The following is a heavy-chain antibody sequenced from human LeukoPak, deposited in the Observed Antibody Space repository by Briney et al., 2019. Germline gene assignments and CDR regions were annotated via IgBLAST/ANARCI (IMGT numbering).Heavy chain of an antibody. CDR3: ARHLIRARYMDV. V-gene: IGHV4-34*01. Sequence: SETLSLTCAVYGGSFSGHYWSWIRQPPGKGLEWIGEINHSGSTNYNPSLKSRVTISVDTSKNQFSLKLSSVTAADTAVYYCARHLIRARYMDVWGKGTTVTISS. CDR2: INHSGST. CDR1: GGSFSGHY. D-gene: IGHD6-6*01. J-gene: IGHJ6*03.